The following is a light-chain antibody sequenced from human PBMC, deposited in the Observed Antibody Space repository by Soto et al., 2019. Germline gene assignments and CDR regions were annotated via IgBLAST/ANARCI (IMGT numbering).Light chain of an antibody. Sequence: EIVLTQSPTTLSLSPGERATLSCRASQNVNNWLAWYQQKPGQAPRLPIYNAFIRATGIPARFSGSGSGTDFTLTISSLEPEDSAVYYCQHRNDWPLTFGGGTKVEIK. CDR3: QHRNDWPLT. CDR2: NAF. J-gene: IGKJ4*01. CDR1: QNVNNW. V-gene: IGKV3-11*01.